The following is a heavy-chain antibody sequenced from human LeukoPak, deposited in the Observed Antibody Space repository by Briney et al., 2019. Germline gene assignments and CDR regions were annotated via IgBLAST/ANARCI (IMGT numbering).Heavy chain of an antibody. Sequence: SETLSLTCTVSGGSITTYCWTWIRQPAGKGLEWIGRLYTSGSTNYNPSLKSRVTMSVDTSKNHFSLKLNSVTAADTAVYYCAGGGTGDRIDYWGQGTLITVSS. V-gene: IGHV4-4*07. CDR2: LYTSGST. CDR3: AGGGTGDRIDY. CDR1: GGSITTYC. J-gene: IGHJ4*02. D-gene: IGHD7-27*01.